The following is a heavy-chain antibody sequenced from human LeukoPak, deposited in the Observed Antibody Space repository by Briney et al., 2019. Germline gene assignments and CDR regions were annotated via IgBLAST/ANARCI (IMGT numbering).Heavy chain of an antibody. CDR1: GGSFSGYY. D-gene: IGHD6-13*01. Sequence: NSSETLSLTCAVYGGSFSGYYWSWIRQPPGKGLEWIGEINHSGSTNYNPSLKSRVTISVDTSKNQFSLKLSSVTAADTAVYYCARRGIAAAGTGGSYLWFDPWGQGTLVTVSS. J-gene: IGHJ5*02. V-gene: IGHV4-34*01. CDR2: INHSGST. CDR3: ARRGIAAAGTGGSYLWFDP.